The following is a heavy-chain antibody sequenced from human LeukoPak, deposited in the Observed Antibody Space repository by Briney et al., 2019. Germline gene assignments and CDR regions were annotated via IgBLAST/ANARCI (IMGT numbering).Heavy chain of an antibody. J-gene: IGHJ5*02. CDR2: IKQDGSEK. CDR1: GFTFSSYW. CDR3: ARRGEGRSSSLPSYRGWFDP. D-gene: IGHD6-6*01. V-gene: IGHV3-7*01. Sequence: SGGSLRLSCAASGFTFSSYWMSWVRQAPGKGLEGVANIKQDGSEKYYVDSVKGRFTISRDNAKNSLYLQMNSLRAEDTAVYYCARRGEGRSSSLPSYRGWFDPWGQGTLVTVSS.